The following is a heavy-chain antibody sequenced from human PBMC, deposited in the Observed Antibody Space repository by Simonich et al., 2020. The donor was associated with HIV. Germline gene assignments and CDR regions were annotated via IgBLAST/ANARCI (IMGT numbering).Heavy chain of an antibody. CDR3: ARGPASTVVVYDAFDI. D-gene: IGHD3-22*01. Sequence: QVQLVQSVAEVKKPGASVKVSCKVSGYTLTELSMHWVRQAPGKGLEWMGNFDPEDGERIYAQKFQGRVTMTRDTSISTAYMELSRLRSDDTAVYYCARGPASTVVVYDAFDIWGQGTMVTVSS. CDR1: GYTLTELS. V-gene: IGHV1-24*01. CDR2: FDPEDGER. J-gene: IGHJ3*02.